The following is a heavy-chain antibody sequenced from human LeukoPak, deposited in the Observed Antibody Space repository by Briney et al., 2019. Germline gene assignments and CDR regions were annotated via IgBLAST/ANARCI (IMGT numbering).Heavy chain of an antibody. CDR1: GDSISSSSYS. J-gene: IGHJ4*02. Sequence: SETLSLTCTVSGDSISSSSYSWGWLRQPPGKGLEWVVSIYYSGSTYYNPSLKSRVTISVDTSKNQFSLKLSSVTAADTAVYYCARLPPGWFGESIDYWGQGTLVTVSS. D-gene: IGHD3-10*01. CDR3: ARLPPGWFGESIDY. CDR2: IYYSGST. V-gene: IGHV4-39*01.